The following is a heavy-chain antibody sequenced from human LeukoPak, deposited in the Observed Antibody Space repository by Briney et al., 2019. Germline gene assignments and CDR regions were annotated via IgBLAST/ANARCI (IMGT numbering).Heavy chain of an antibody. CDR3: ARVGSMSSY. CDR1: GFTFSSYE. D-gene: IGHD2/OR15-2a*01. CDR2: ISSSGSTI. Sequence: PGGSLRLSCAASGFTFSSYEMNWVRQAPGKGLEWISYISSSGSTIYYADSVKGRFTISRDNAKNSLYLQMNSRRAEDTAVYYCARVGSMSSYWGQGTLVTVSS. J-gene: IGHJ4*02. V-gene: IGHV3-48*03.